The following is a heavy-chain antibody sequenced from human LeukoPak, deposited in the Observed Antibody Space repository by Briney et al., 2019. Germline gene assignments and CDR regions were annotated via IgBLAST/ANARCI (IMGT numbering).Heavy chain of an antibody. CDR1: GYTFTSYD. J-gene: IGHJ4*02. CDR2: MNPNSGNT. D-gene: IGHD5-24*01. CDR3: AREGRDGYNSGHSIDY. Sequence: ASVKVSCKASGYTFTSYDINWVRQATGQGLEWMGWMNPNSGNTGYAQKFQGRVAMTRNTSISTAYMELSSLRSEDTAVYYCAREGRDGYNSGHSIDYWGQGTLVTVSS. V-gene: IGHV1-8*01.